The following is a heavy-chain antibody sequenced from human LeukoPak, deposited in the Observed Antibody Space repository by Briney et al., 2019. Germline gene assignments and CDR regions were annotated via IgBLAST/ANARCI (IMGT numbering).Heavy chain of an antibody. CDR2: ISGSGDNT. J-gene: IGHJ4*02. Sequence: GGFLSLSCAASGFTVNNYAMSWVRQGPGKGLEWVSTISGSGDNTYYADSVRDRFTISRDISKNTLYLQMDSLRAEDTAIYYCTKDHSEYVWGSYRRDDYWGQGTLVTVSS. V-gene: IGHV3-23*01. CDR3: TKDHSEYVWGSYRRDDY. CDR1: GFTVNNYA. D-gene: IGHD3-16*02.